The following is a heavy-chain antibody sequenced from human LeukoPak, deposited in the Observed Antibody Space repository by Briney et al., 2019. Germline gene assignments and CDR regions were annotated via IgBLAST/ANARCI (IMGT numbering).Heavy chain of an antibody. Sequence: GGSMRLSCATSGFTFSRFGVHWVRQAPDKGLEWVAFIRHDGSRTYCGDSVKGRCTVSRDTSKNTVFPQVASLTADDTAVYYCAKDNGDYLTPDNWGQGTLVTVSS. J-gene: IGHJ4*02. CDR2: IRHDGSRT. D-gene: IGHD4-17*01. V-gene: IGHV3-30*02. CDR1: GFTFSRFG. CDR3: AKDNGDYLTPDN.